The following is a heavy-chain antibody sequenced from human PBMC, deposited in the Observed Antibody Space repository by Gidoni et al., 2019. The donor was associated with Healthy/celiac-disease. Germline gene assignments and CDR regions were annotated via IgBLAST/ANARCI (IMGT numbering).Heavy chain of an antibody. V-gene: IGHV3-21*01. D-gene: IGHD6-19*01. CDR3: ARAEGSGWYGSFDY. J-gene: IGHJ4*02. Sequence: EVQLVESGGGLVKPGGSLRLSCAASGFTFSSYSMNWVRQAPGKGLAWVSSISSSSSYIYYADSVKGRFTISRDKAKNSLYLQMNSLRAEDTAVYYCARAEGSGWYGSFDYWGQGTLVTVSS. CDR2: ISSSSSYI. CDR1: GFTFSSYS.